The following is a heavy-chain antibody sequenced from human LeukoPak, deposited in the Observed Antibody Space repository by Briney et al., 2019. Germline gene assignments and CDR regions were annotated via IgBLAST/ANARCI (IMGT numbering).Heavy chain of an antibody. Sequence: GGSLRLSCAASGFTFSSYDMHWVRQAPGKGLEWVAVISNDGSNKYYADSVKGRFTISRDNSKNTLYLQMNSLRAEDTAVYYCARPHSSGYYFDYWGQGTLVTVSS. V-gene: IGHV3-30-3*01. CDR3: ARPHSSGYYFDY. CDR2: ISNDGSNK. J-gene: IGHJ4*02. CDR1: GFTFSSYD. D-gene: IGHD3-22*01.